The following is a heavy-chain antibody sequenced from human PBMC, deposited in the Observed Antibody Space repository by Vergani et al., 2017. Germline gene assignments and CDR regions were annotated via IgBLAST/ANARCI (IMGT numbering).Heavy chain of an antibody. J-gene: IGHJ6*02. CDR3: ARGPGFPDQNYYYYYGMDV. V-gene: IGHV3-11*05. CDR2: ISSSSSYT. CDR1: GFTFSDYY. Sequence: QVQLVESGGGLVKPGGSLRLSCAASGFTFSDYYMSWIRQAPGKGLEWVSYISSSSSYTNYADSVKGRFTISRDNAKNSLYLQMNSLRAEDTAVNYCARGPGFPDQNYYYYYGMDVWGQGTTVTVSS.